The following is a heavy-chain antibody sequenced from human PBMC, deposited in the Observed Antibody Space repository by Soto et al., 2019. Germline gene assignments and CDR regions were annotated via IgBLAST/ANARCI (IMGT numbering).Heavy chain of an antibody. CDR1: GFTFSGSA. J-gene: IGHJ5*02. V-gene: IGHV3-73*02. CDR2: IGSKTSSYAT. CDR3: TRPTFGSTSCFDP. D-gene: IGHD2-2*01. Sequence: EVQLVESGGGLVQPGGSLKLSCAASGFTFSGSAVHWVRQASGKGLEWVGRIGSKTSSYATSYAASVRGRFTISRDASNNTAYLQMNSLKTEDTAVYDCTRPTFGSTSCFDPWGQGTLVTVSS.